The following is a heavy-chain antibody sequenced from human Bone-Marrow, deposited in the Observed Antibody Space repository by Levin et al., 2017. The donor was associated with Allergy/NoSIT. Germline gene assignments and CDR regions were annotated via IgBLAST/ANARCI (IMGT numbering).Heavy chain of an antibody. CDR2: INPNGGST. V-gene: IGHV1-46*01. CDR1: GYTFTSYY. Sequence: ASVKVSCKTSGYTFTSYYVHWVRQAPGQGLEWMGVINPNGGSTDYAQRFQDRVAVTSDTSANTVYMQLSSLRSEDTAFYFCSAVGFCTAGGCPYWGQGTLVTVSS. D-gene: IGHD2-8*02. J-gene: IGHJ4*02. CDR3: SAVGFCTAGGCPY.